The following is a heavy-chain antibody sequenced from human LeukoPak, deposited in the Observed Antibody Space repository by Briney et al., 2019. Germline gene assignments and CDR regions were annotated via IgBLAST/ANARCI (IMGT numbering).Heavy chain of an antibody. J-gene: IGHJ3*02. D-gene: IGHD1-1*01. CDR3: ARGAAGINAFDI. CDR2: INHSGST. CDR1: GGSFSGYY. V-gene: IGHV4-34*01. Sequence: NPSETLSLTCAVYGGSFSGYYWSWIRQPPGNGLEWIGEINHSGSTNYNPSLKSRVTISVDTSKNQFSLKLSSVTAADTAVYYCARGAAGINAFDIWGQGTMVTVSS.